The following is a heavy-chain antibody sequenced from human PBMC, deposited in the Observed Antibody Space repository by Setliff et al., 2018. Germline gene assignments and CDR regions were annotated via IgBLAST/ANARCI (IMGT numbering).Heavy chain of an antibody. CDR3: AKRDYYDSSGYLLPYMDV. J-gene: IGHJ6*03. V-gene: IGHV3-33*06. CDR2: IWYDGSNK. D-gene: IGHD3-22*01. CDR1: GFTFNNFA. Sequence: PGGSLRLSCAASGFTFNNFAMHWVRQAPGKGLEWVAVIWYDGSNKYYADSVKGRFTISRDNSKNTLYPQMNSLRAEDTAVYYCAKRDYYDSSGYLLPYMDVWGKGTTVTVSS.